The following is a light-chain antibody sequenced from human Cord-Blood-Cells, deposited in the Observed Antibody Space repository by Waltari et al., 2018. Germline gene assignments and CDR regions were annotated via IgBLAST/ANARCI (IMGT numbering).Light chain of an antibody. CDR3: SSYTSSSTWV. CDR1: SSDVGGYNY. J-gene: IGLJ3*02. V-gene: IGLV2-14*01. CDR2: YVS. Sequence: QSALTQPASVSGSPGQSITISCTGTSSDVGGYNYASWYQQHPSKAPKLMIYYVSKRPSGGSNRFSGSKSGSTASLAISGLQAEDEADYYCSSYTSSSTWVFGGGTKLTVL.